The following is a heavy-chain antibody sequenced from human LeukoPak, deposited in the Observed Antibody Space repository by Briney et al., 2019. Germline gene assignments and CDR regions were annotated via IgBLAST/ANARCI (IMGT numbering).Heavy chain of an antibody. J-gene: IGHJ4*02. D-gene: IGHD6-6*01. V-gene: IGHV3-23*01. CDR3: AKETSSSFDY. CDR1: GSTFSSYA. CDR2: ISNSGGST. Sequence: GGSLRLSCAASGSTFSSYAMNWVRQAPGKGLEWVSGISNSGGSTYYADSVKGRFTISRDNSKNTLYLQMNSLRAEDTAVYYCAKETSSSFDYWGQGTLVTVSS.